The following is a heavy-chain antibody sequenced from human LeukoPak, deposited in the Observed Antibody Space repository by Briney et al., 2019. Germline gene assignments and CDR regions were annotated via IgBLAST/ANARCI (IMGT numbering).Heavy chain of an antibody. CDR2: INERGDDTYYA. D-gene: IGHD2-15*01. CDR1: GFTFSSYV. CDR3: TQGCLGRPGGIIH. Sequence: LRGGSLRLSCAASGFTFSSYVMTWARQAPGKGLEWVSSINERGDDTYYAYYADSVKGRFTISRDNSNIALYLQMNSLRAEDTAVYYCTQGCLGRPGGIIHWGEGPQVTVSA. V-gene: IGHV3-23*01. J-gene: IGHJ4*02.